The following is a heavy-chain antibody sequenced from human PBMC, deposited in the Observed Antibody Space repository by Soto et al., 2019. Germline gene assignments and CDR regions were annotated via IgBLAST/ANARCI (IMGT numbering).Heavy chain of an antibody. J-gene: IGHJ4*02. CDR1: GFAFSNYE. CDR2: ISLSGSTI. D-gene: IGHD3-3*02. CDR3: ARESFSASPNFFDY. Sequence: VGSLRLACAASGFAFSNYEMNWVRQAPGKGLEWVSYISLSGSTIYYADSVKGRFTISRDDAKNSLYLQMDSLRADDTAVYYCARESFSASPNFFDYWGQGTLVTVSS. V-gene: IGHV3-48*03.